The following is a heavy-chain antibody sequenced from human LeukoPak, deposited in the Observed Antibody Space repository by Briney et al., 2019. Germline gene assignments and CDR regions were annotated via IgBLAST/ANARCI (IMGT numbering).Heavy chain of an antibody. V-gene: IGHV1-2*02. Sequence: ASVTVSCKASGYTFTGYYMHWVRQAPGQGLEWMGWINPNSGGTNYAQKFQGRVTMTRDTSISTAYMELGRLRSDDTAVYYCARGYYYDSSGYPRFDPCGQGTLVTVSS. CDR2: INPNSGGT. J-gene: IGHJ5*02. D-gene: IGHD3-22*01. CDR1: GYTFTGYY. CDR3: ARGYYYDSSGYPRFDP.